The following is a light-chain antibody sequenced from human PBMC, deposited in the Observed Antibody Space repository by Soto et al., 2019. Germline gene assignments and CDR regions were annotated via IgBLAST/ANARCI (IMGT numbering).Light chain of an antibody. J-gene: IGKJ2*01. CDR3: QQYGSSPPMYT. Sequence: EIVLTQSPGTLSLSPGERATLSCRASQSVSSSYLAWYQQKPGQAPRLLIYGASRRATGIPDRFSGSGSGTDFTLTISRLEPEDSAVYYCQQYGSSPPMYTFGQGTKLEIK. CDR1: QSVSSSY. V-gene: IGKV3-20*01. CDR2: GAS.